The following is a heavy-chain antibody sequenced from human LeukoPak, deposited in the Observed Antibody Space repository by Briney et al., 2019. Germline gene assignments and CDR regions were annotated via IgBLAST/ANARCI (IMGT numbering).Heavy chain of an antibody. CDR2: INLSGGST. V-gene: IGHV1-46*01. CDR1: GYTFTSYY. Sequence: ASVKVSCKASGYTFTSYYMHWVRQAPGQGLEWMGIINLSGGSTSYAQKFQGRVTMTRDTSTSTVYMELSSLRSEDTAVYYCARDGSRVAHRPELYFDYWGQGTLVTVSS. CDR3: ARDGSRVAHRPELYFDY. J-gene: IGHJ4*02. D-gene: IGHD1-26*01.